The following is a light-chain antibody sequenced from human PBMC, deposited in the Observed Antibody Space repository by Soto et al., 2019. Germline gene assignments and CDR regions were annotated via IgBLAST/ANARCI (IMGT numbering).Light chain of an antibody. CDR1: GSAVGTYNL. Sequence: QSALTQPASISGSPGQSITLSCTGTGSAVGTYNLVSWYQQHPGKAPNLIIYEGNKRPSGVSRRFSGSKSANTASLTISGLQAEDEAEYYCCSYVDTSAFVRFGGGTKLTVL. CDR2: EGN. CDR3: CSYVDTSAFVR. J-gene: IGLJ3*02. V-gene: IGLV2-23*03.